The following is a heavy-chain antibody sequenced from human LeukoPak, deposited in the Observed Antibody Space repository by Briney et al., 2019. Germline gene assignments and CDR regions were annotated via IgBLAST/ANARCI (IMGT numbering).Heavy chain of an antibody. CDR1: GGTLSNNV. CDR3: ATKNFGDLYRHDDPFNM. Sequence: ASVKVSCKASGGTLSNNVVSWVRQAPGQGLEWMGDIIPVFGTTNYAQKFQGRVTISADRSTSTAYMEVSSLKSGDTAVYYCATKNFGDLYRHDDPFNMWGQGTTVTVSS. D-gene: IGHD3-10*01. CDR2: IIPVFGTT. J-gene: IGHJ3*02. V-gene: IGHV1-69*06.